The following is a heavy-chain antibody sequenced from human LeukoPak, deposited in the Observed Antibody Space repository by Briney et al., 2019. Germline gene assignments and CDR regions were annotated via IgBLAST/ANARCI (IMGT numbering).Heavy chain of an antibody. CDR3: ARDGAWYYDSSGYSDY. CDR1: GYTFTSYG. CDR2: ISAYNGNT. D-gene: IGHD3-22*01. J-gene: IGHJ4*02. Sequence: ASVKVSCKASGYTFTSYGISWVRQAPGQGLEWMGWISAYNGNTNYAQKLQGRVTITTDTSTSTAYMELRSLRSDDTAVYYCARDGAWYYDSSGYSDYWGQGTLVTVSS. V-gene: IGHV1-18*01.